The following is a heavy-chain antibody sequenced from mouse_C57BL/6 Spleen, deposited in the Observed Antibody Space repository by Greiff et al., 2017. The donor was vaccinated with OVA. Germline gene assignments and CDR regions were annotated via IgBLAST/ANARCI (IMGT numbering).Heavy chain of an antibody. CDR2: IDPSDSET. Sequence: VQLQQPGAELVRPGSSVKLSCKASGYTFTSYWMHWVKQRPIQGLEWIGNIDPSDSETHYNQKFKDKATLTVDKSSSTAYMQLSSLTSEDSAVYFCARSPYYGSSRYWYFDVWGTGTTVTVSS. CDR3: ARSPYYGSSRYWYFDV. CDR1: GYTFTSYW. J-gene: IGHJ1*03. V-gene: IGHV1-52*01. D-gene: IGHD1-1*01.